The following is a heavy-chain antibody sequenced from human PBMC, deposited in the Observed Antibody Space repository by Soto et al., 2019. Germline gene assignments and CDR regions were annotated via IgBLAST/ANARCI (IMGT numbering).Heavy chain of an antibody. V-gene: IGHV4-34*01. CDR2: INHSGST. Sequence: PSETLSLTCAVYGGSFSGYYWSWIRQPPGKGLEWIGEINHSGSTNYNPSLKSRVTISVDTSKNQFSLKLSSVTAADTAVYYCARQRYSGYDSHYYYGMDVWRQGTTVTVSS. CDR1: GGSFSGYY. CDR3: ARQRYSGYDSHYYYGMDV. D-gene: IGHD5-12*01. J-gene: IGHJ6*02.